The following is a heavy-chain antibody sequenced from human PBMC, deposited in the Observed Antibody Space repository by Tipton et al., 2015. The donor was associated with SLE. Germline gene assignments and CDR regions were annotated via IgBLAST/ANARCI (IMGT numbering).Heavy chain of an antibody. V-gene: IGHV5-51*01. CDR1: EYSFADYW. CDR2: VYPGDSDT. CDR3: ARQGGSQAFDY. J-gene: IGHJ4*02. Sequence: VQLVQSGAEVKKPGESLKISCQGSEYSFADYWIAWVRQMPGKGLEWMGIVYPGDSDTRYSPSFQGQVTFSADKSINTAYLQWSSLKASDTAIYYCARQGGSQAFDYWGQGTLVTVSS.